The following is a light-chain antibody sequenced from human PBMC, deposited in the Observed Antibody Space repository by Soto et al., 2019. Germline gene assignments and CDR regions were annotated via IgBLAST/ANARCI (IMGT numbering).Light chain of an antibody. CDR2: DVS. CDR1: QSISTW. CDR3: QQYSSYAG. J-gene: IGKJ1*01. V-gene: IGKV1-5*01. Sequence: IQMSHSPSTLSASVGDRVTITCRASQSISTWLAWYQQIPGKAPKLLIYDVSTLESGVPSRFSGSGSETEFSLTISSLQPDDSATYYCQQYSSYAGFGQGTKVDIK.